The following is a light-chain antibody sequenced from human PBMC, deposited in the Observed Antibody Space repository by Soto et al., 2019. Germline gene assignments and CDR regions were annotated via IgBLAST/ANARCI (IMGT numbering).Light chain of an antibody. CDR3: SSYTASSTLV. Sequence: QSALTQPASVSGSPGQSITISCTGTSSDVGPYNYVSWYQHHPGKAPKLLIYEVTKRPSGVSNRFSGSKSGNTTSLTISGRQAEEDADYYCSSYTASSTLVFGGGTKLTVL. CDR2: EVT. CDR1: SSDVGPYNY. V-gene: IGLV2-14*01. J-gene: IGLJ3*02.